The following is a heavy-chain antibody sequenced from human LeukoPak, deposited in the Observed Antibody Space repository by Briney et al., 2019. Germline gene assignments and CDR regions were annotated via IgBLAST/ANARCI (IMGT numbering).Heavy chain of an antibody. Sequence: GGSLRLSCAASGFTFSSYIMNWVRQAPGKGLEWVSTISGSGGSTYYADSVKGRFTISRDNSKNTLYLQMNSLRAEDTAVYYCAKVSPYYDILTGFENAFDIWGQGTMVTVSS. CDR2: ISGSGGST. CDR1: GFTFSSYI. V-gene: IGHV3-23*01. D-gene: IGHD3-9*01. CDR3: AKVSPYYDILTGFENAFDI. J-gene: IGHJ3*02.